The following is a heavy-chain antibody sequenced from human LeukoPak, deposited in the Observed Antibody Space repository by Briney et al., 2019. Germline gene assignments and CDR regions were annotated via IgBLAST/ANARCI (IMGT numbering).Heavy chain of an antibody. CDR1: GGSISSTNW. CDR2: ISLTGET. J-gene: IGHJ4*02. Sequence: PSETLSLTCGVSGGSISSTNWWSWVRHPPGQGAQWIGEISLTGETNYNPSLNGRVTMSLDKSRNQLSLKLTSVTAADTAIYYCSRESGAFCPFGYWGQGTLVIVPP. CDR3: SRESGAFCPFGY. V-gene: IGHV4-4*02. D-gene: IGHD1-26*01.